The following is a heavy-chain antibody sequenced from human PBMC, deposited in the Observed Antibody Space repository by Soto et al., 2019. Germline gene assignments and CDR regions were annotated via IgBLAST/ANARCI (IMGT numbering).Heavy chain of an antibody. V-gene: IGHV5-51*01. D-gene: IGHD3-10*01. J-gene: IGHJ6*02. CDR2: IYPGDSDT. CDR3: ARHTRAGDYYYYYGMDV. Sequence: GESLKISCKGSGYSFTSYWIGWVRQMPGKGLEWMGIIYPGDSDTRYSPSFQGQVTISADKSISTAYLQWSSLKASDTAMYYCARHTRAGDYYYYYGMDVWGQGTTVTVSS. CDR1: GYSFTSYW.